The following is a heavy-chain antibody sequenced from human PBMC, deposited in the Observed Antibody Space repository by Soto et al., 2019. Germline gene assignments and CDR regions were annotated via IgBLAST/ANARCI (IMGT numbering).Heavy chain of an antibody. CDR2: INHSGST. V-gene: IGHV4-34*01. D-gene: IGHD3-10*01. CDR3: ARGRRARGMDV. Sequence: QVQLQQWGAGLLKPSETLSLTCAVYGGSFSGYYWSWIRQPPGKGLEWIGEINHSGSTNYNPSLTSRVTISVDTSKNQFALKLSSVTAADTAVYYCARGRRARGMDVWGQGTTVTVSS. J-gene: IGHJ6*02. CDR1: GGSFSGYY.